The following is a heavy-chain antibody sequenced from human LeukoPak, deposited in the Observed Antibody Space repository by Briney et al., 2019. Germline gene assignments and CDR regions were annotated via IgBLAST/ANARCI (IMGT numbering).Heavy chain of an antibody. CDR1: GYTFTGYY. V-gene: IGHV1-2*02. D-gene: IGHD2-2*01. CDR3: ARDRGPLRYCSSTSCYSLGP. Sequence: GASVKVSCKASGYTFTGYYMHWVRQAPGQGLEWMGWINPNSGGTNYAQKFQGRVTMTRDTSISTAYMELSRLRSDDTAVYYCARDRGPLRYCSSTSCYSLGPWGQGTLVTVSS. J-gene: IGHJ5*02. CDR2: INPNSGGT.